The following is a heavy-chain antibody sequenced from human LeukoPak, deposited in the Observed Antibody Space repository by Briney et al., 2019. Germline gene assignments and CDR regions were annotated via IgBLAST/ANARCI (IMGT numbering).Heavy chain of an antibody. CDR1: GASIRSYY. Sequence: SETLSLTCTVSGASIRSYYWSWIRQPAGKGLEWIGCIVPSGSTNYNPSLKSRVTMSVDTSKNQFSLKLNSVTAADTAVYYCAKEGAAPGPDFDYWGQGTQVIVSS. CDR2: IVPSGST. D-gene: IGHD6-13*01. CDR3: AKEGAAPGPDFDY. V-gene: IGHV4-4*07. J-gene: IGHJ4*02.